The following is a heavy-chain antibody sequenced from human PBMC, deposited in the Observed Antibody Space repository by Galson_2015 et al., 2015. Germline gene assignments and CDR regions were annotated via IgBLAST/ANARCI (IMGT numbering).Heavy chain of an antibody. J-gene: IGHJ4*02. D-gene: IGHD4-17*01. Sequence: SLRLSCAASGFTFSSYEMNWVRQAPGKGLEWVSYISSSGSTIYYADSVKGRFTISRDNAKNSLYLQMNSLRAEDTAVYYCARVGGDYGDLGSFDYWGQGTLVTVSS. CDR2: ISSSGSTI. CDR1: GFTFSSYE. V-gene: IGHV3-48*03. CDR3: ARVGGDYGDLGSFDY.